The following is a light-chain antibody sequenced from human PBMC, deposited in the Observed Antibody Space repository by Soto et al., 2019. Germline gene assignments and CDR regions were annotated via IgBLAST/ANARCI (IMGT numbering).Light chain of an antibody. Sequence: QSVLTQPPSASGSPGQSVAITCTGTSSDVGAYNYVSWYQQHPGKAPKLIIYEVNKRPSGVPDRFSGSKSGNTASLTVSGLQAEDEADYYCCSFAGSSPYIFGTGTKLNVL. J-gene: IGLJ1*01. CDR2: EVN. CDR1: SSDVGAYNY. V-gene: IGLV2-8*01. CDR3: CSFAGSSPYI.